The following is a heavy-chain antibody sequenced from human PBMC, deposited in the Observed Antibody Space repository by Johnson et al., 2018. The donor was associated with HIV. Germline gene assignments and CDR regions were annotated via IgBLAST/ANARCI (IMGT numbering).Heavy chain of an antibody. V-gene: IGHV3-53*01. CDR1: GFTVSSNY. Sequence: VQLVESGGGLIQPGGSLRLSCAASGFTVSSNYMSWVRQAPGKGLEWVSVIYRGGSTYYADSVKGRFTISRDNSKNTLYLQMNSLRAEDTALYYCAKGGTVTTDAFDIWGQGTMVTVSS. CDR3: AKGGTVTTDAFDI. J-gene: IGHJ3*02. D-gene: IGHD4-17*01. CDR2: IYRGGST.